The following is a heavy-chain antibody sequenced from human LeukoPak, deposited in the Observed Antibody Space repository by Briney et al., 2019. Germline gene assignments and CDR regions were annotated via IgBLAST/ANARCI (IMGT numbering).Heavy chain of an antibody. J-gene: IGHJ4*02. D-gene: IGHD3-22*01. V-gene: IGHV3-7*01. CDR3: ARLRYYYDSSGYSYYFDY. CDR1: GFTFSSYW. CDR2: IKQDGSEQ. Sequence: GGSLRLSCAASGFTFSSYWMNGVREAPGKSLEGLANIKQDGSEQYYVDSVKSRFTICRDNANNSLYLQMNSQRAEDTAVYYCARLRYYYDSSGYSYYFDYWGQGTLVTVSS.